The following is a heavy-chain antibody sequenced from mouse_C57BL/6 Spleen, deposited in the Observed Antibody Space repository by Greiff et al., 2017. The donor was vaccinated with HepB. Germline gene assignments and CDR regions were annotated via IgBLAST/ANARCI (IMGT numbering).Heavy chain of an antibody. CDR1: GYSFTSYY. CDR3: ARGEAILPLNFDV. Sequence: QVQLQQSGPELVKPGASVKISCKASGYSFTSYYIHWVKQRPGQGLEWIGWIYPGSGNTKYNEKFKGKATLTADTSSSTAYMQLSSLTSEDSAVYYCARGEAILPLNFDVWGTGTTVTVSS. J-gene: IGHJ1*03. D-gene: IGHD2-1*01. CDR2: IYPGSGNT. V-gene: IGHV1-66*01.